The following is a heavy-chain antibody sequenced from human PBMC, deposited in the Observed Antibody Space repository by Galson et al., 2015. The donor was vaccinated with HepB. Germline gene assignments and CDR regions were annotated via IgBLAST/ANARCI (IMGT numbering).Heavy chain of an antibody. D-gene: IGHD2-21*02. CDR3: ARDYRGYCGGGCYCFQH. J-gene: IGHJ1*01. V-gene: IGHV3-33*08. CDR2: IWYDGSNK. Sequence: SLRLSCAASGFTFSSYGMHWVRQAPGKGLEWVAVIWYDGSNKYYADSVRGRFTISRDNFKNTLYLQMNSLRAEDTAVYYCARDYRGYCGGGCYCFQHWGQGTLVTVSS. CDR1: GFTFSSYG.